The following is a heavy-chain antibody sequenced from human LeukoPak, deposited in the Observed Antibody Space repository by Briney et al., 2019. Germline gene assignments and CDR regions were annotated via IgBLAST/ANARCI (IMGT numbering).Heavy chain of an antibody. CDR3: ARGLSGYIGDAFDI. CDR1: GFTFSDYA. V-gene: IGHV3-23*05. Sequence: GGSLRLSCVASGFTFSDYAMNWVRQAPGKGLEWVSTFKTNYNQVYYAESVRGRFTISTDNSKNTAYLQMNSLRAEDTAVYYCARGLSGYIGDAFDIWGQGTMVTVSS. CDR2: FKTNYNQV. D-gene: IGHD3-3*01. J-gene: IGHJ3*02.